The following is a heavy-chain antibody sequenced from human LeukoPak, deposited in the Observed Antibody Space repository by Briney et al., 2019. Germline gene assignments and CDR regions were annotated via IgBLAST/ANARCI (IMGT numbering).Heavy chain of an antibody. CDR1: GFTFSDRY. V-gene: IGHV3-72*01. CDR2: SRNKANSYTT. Sequence: GPSLRLSCSVSGFTFSDRYMDWVRQAPGKGVEWVVRSRNKANSYTTEYAASVRGRFTISRDDSKNSLYLQMNSLKTEDTAVYYCAREGYSGSYYDYWGQGTQVTVSS. CDR3: AREGYSGSYYDY. J-gene: IGHJ4*02. D-gene: IGHD1-26*01.